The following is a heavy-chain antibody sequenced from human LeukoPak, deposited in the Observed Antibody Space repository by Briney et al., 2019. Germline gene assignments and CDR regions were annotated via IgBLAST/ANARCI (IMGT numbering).Heavy chain of an antibody. V-gene: IGHV5-51*01. D-gene: IGHD2/OR15-2a*01. CDR1: GYSFTSYS. CDR3: VRHVDFYGPIDN. Sequence: GESLKISCKGSGYSFTSYSIGRVRQMPGKGLGWMVIIYPGDSDTRYSPSFQGQVTIPDDKSISTAYLQWTSLKASDTAMYYCVRHVDFYGPIDNWGQGTLATVSS. J-gene: IGHJ4*02. CDR2: IYPGDSDT.